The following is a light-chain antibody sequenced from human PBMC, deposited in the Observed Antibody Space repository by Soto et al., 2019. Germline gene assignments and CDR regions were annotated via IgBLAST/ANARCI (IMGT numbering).Light chain of an antibody. CDR1: RSISTY. CDR3: QQRNNWPLT. V-gene: IGKV3-11*01. CDR2: EAL. J-gene: IGKJ4*02. Sequence: VLTQSPATLSLSPGERATLSCRASRSISTYLAWYQQKPGQAPRLLIYEALNRATGIPARFSGSGSGTDFTLTISSLEPEEFAVYYCQQRNNWPLTFGGGTKVDIK.